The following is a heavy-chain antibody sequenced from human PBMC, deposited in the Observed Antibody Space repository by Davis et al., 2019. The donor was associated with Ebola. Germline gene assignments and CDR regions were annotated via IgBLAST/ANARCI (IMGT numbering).Heavy chain of an antibody. V-gene: IGHV3-23*01. CDR3: AKDASSANWGPPATLRY. J-gene: IGHJ4*02. CDR2: ISGSGGST. Sequence: PGGSLRLSCAASGFTFSSYAMSWVRQAPGKGLEWVSAISGSGGSTYYADSVKGRFTISRDNSKNTLYLQMNSLRAEDTAVYYCAKDASSANWGPPATLRYWGQGTLVTVSS. CDR1: GFTFSSYA. D-gene: IGHD7-27*01.